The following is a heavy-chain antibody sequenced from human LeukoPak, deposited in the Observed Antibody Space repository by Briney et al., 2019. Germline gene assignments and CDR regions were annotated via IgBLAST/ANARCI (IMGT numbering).Heavy chain of an antibody. V-gene: IGHV3-23*01. CDR3: AKSTVTTFRALYVDY. CDR1: GFTFSSYA. CDR2: ISGSGGST. J-gene: IGHJ4*02. D-gene: IGHD4-17*01. Sequence: PGGSLRLSCAASGFTFSSYAMSWVRQAPGKGLERVSAISGSGGSTYYADSVKGRFTISRDNSKNTLYLQMNSLRAEDTAVYYCAKSTVTTFRALYVDYWGQGTLVTVSS.